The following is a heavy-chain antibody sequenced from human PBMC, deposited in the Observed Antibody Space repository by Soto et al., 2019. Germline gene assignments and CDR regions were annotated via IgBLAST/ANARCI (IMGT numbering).Heavy chain of an antibody. CDR1: GGTFSSYA. Sequence: QVQLVQSGAEVKKPGSSVKVSCKASGGTFSSYAISWVRQAPGQGLEWMGGIISIFGTANYAQKFQGRVTITADESTSTAYMDLSSLRSEDTAVSYCARDSHVTIFGVVSVDVWGQGTTVTVSS. V-gene: IGHV1-69*01. D-gene: IGHD3-3*01. J-gene: IGHJ6*02. CDR3: ARDSHVTIFGVVSVDV. CDR2: IISIFGTA.